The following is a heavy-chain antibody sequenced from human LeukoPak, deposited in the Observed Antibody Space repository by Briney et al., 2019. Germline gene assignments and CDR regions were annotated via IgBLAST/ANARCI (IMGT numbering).Heavy chain of an antibody. Sequence: GESLKISCKGSGYMFTSFWITWVRQMPGKGLECMGVIYPSDSDTRYSPSFQGQVTISADKSISTAYLQWSSLKASDTAMYYCARQVGMGGFDYWGQGTLVTVSS. V-gene: IGHV5-51*01. J-gene: IGHJ4*02. CDR3: ARQVGMGGFDY. D-gene: IGHD1-26*01. CDR1: GYMFTSFW. CDR2: IYPSDSDT.